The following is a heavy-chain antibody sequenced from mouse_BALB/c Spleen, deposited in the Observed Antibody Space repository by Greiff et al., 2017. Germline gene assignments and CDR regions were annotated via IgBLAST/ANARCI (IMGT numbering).Heavy chain of an antibody. Sequence: EVQLQESGPSLVKPSQTLSLTCSVTGDSITSGYWTWIRKFPGNKLEYMGYISYSGSTYYNPSLKSRISITRDTSKNQYYLQLSSVTTEDTATYYCARRRLGYGGYFDVWGAGTTVTVSS. D-gene: IGHD1-1*01. J-gene: IGHJ1*01. V-gene: IGHV3-8*02. CDR3: ARRRLGYGGYFDV. CDR2: ISYSGST. CDR1: GDSITSGY.